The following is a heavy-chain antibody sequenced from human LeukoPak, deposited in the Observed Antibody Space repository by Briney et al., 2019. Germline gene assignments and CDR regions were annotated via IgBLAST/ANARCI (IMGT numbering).Heavy chain of an antibody. CDR1: GFTFSSYW. J-gene: IGHJ6*03. V-gene: IGHV3-7*01. Sequence: GGSLRLSCAASGFTFSSYWMSWVRQAPGKGLEWVANIRQDGSEKYYVDSVKGRFTISRDNAKNSLYLQMNSLRAEDTAVYYCAKGYGWEASYYYYYMDVWGKGTTVTISS. CDR2: IRQDGSEK. D-gene: IGHD1-26*01. CDR3: AKGYGWEASYYYYYMDV.